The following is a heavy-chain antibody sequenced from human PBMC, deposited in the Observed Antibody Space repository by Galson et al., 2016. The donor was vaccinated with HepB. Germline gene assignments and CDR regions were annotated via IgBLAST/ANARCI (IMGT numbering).Heavy chain of an antibody. CDR3: AKVLIVVAGYSGFDY. CDR1: GFTFNHYA. CDR2: VSASAETT. Sequence: SLRLSCAASGFTFNHYAMTWVRQAPGKGLEWVSTVSASAETTYYADSVKGRFTISRDTSKNTLTLQMSSLRAEDTALYFCAKVLIVVAGYSGFDYWGQGTLVTVSS. D-gene: IGHD6-19*01. J-gene: IGHJ4*02. V-gene: IGHV3-23*01.